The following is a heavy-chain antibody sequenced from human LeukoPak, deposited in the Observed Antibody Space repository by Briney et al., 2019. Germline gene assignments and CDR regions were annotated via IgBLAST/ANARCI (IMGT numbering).Heavy chain of an antibody. J-gene: IGHJ4*02. CDR1: GASISSYF. CDR2: IYYSGST. D-gene: IGHD5-18*01. V-gene: IGHV4-59*08. Sequence: SETLSLTCAVSGASISSYFWTWIRQPPGKGLEYIGYIYYSGSTNYNPSLKSRVTMSLDTSKNQFSLKLSSVTATDTAVYYCARIPARGYSYGALDCWGQGTLVTVSS. CDR3: ARIPARGYSYGALDC.